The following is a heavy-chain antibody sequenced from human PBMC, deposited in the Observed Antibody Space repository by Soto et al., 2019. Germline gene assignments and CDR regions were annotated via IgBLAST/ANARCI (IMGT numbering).Heavy chain of an antibody. Sequence: EVQLLESGGGLVQPGGSLRLSCAASGFTFNNYALSWVRQASGKWLEWGSSISGSGGNTFFADSVQGRFTISRDNSKNSLYLQMDSLTVDDTAIYYCAKPDYGHTRGSAGFYGMDVWGQGTTVTVSS. CDR2: ISGSGGNT. J-gene: IGHJ6*02. D-gene: IGHD4-17*01. CDR3: AKPDYGHTRGSAGFYGMDV. V-gene: IGHV3-23*01. CDR1: GFTFNNYA.